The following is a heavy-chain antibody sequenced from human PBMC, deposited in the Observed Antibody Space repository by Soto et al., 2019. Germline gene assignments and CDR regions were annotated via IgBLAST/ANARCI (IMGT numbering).Heavy chain of an antibody. V-gene: IGHV4-34*01. J-gene: IGHJ4*02. CDR2: ISHTGSY. CDR1: GGSFSDYY. Sequence: QVQLRQWGAGLLEPSATLSLTCAVYGGSFSDYYWNWLRQSPGKGLECIGEISHTGSYDYNPSHRSRATISVDPSRNQFSLRLTSVTAADTASDYCARRGKSSGYAPDVWGRGTLVTVSS. D-gene: IGHD5-12*01. CDR3: ARRGKSSGYAPDV.